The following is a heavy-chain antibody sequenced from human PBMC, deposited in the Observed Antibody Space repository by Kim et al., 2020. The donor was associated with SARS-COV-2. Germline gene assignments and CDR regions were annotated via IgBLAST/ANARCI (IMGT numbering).Heavy chain of an antibody. Sequence: ADAVKGRFTISRDNAKNSLYLQMNSLRAEDTAVYYCARNGLGQRWLDFDYWGQGTLVTVSS. CDR3: ARNGLGQRWLDFDY. J-gene: IGHJ4*02. D-gene: IGHD6-19*01. V-gene: IGHV3-11*03.